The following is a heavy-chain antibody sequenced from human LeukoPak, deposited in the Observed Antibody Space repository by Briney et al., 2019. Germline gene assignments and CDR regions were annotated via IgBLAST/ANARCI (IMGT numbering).Heavy chain of an antibody. CDR2: IFYTGST. D-gene: IGHD3-22*01. J-gene: IGHJ3*02. CDR3: ARISKTAYYYDSSGYSGAFDI. CDR1: GGSISSYY. V-gene: IGHV4-59*01. Sequence: SETLSLTCTVSGGSISSYYWSWIRQPPGRGLEWLGYIFYTGSTKYNPSLKSRVTISVDTSKNQFSLKLSSVTAADTAVYYCARISKTAYYYDSSGYSGAFDIWGQGTAVTVSS.